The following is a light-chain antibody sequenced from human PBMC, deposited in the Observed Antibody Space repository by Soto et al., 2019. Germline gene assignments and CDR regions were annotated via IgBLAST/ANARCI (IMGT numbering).Light chain of an antibody. V-gene: IGLV1-40*01. CDR2: GNT. Sequence: QSALTQPPSVSGAPGQGVTISCTGSNSNIGADYDVHWYQQVPGTSPKVLITGNTNRPSGVPDRFSGSKSGASAFLAITGLQTEDEAVYYCQSYDSNLSGSVFGGGTKLTVL. CDR1: NSNIGADYD. J-gene: IGLJ2*01. CDR3: QSYDSNLSGSV.